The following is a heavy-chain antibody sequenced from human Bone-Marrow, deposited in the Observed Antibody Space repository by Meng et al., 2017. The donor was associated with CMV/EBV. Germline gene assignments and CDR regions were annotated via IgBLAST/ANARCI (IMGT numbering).Heavy chain of an antibody. Sequence: GSLRLSCAVYGGSFSDYYWSWIRQPPGKGLEWSGEINYSGSTDYNPSLKSRVTISVDTSKNQFSLKMNSVTAADTAVFYCARGSYYYDGSGYYNYWGQGTLVTVSS. CDR1: GGSFSDYY. CDR3: ARGSYYYDGSGYYNY. J-gene: IGHJ4*02. V-gene: IGHV4-34*01. D-gene: IGHD3-22*01. CDR2: INYSGST.